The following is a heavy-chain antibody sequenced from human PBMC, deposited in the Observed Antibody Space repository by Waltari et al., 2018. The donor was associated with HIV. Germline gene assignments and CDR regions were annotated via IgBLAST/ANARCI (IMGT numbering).Heavy chain of an antibody. CDR3: ASLAAAGYFDA. J-gene: IGHJ4*02. CDR1: GYTFTDHY. D-gene: IGHD6-13*01. Sequence: EVHLVQSGPEVMKPGATLKISCRVSGYTFTDHYIHRVQEAPGKGLEWMGLIDPEDGETEYAEKFQGRLTITADTSLDTVYMELTSLRSDDAAVYYCASLAAAGYFDAWGQGTLLTVSS. V-gene: IGHV1-69-2*01. CDR2: IDPEDGET.